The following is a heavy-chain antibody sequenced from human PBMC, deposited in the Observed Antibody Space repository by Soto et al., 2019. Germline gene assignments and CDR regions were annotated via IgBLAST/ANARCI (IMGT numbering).Heavy chain of an antibody. CDR1: AFSLSTGGVG. V-gene: IGHV2-5*02. Sequence: SGPTLVNPTQTLTLTCTFSAFSLSTGGVGVGWIRHPPGKALEWLALIYWDDDKRYSPSLRSRLTITKDTSKNQVVLTMTNMDPVDTATYYCIQSRCGGDCLQSYASYYYYGMDVWGQGTSVTVSS. D-gene: IGHD2-21*02. J-gene: IGHJ6*02. CDR2: IYWDDDK. CDR3: IQSRCGGDCLQSYASYYYYGMDV.